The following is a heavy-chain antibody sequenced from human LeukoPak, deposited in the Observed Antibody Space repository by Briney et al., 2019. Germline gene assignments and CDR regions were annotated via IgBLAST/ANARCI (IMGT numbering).Heavy chain of an antibody. J-gene: IGHJ3*02. CDR1: GYCFTSYW. Sequence: GESLKICCKGSGYCFTSYWIGWVRQMRGERLGWMGIIFPGDSDTRYTPSFQGHVTMSVDRSISTAYLQWSSLKASDTAMYYCARPGAGATAYDGFDIWGQGTMVTVSS. V-gene: IGHV5-51*01. CDR3: ARPGAGATAYDGFDI. D-gene: IGHD1-26*01. CDR2: IFPGDSDT.